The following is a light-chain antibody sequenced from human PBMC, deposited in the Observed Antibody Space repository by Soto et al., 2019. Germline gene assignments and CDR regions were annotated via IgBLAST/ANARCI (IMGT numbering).Light chain of an antibody. Sequence: QSALTQPASVSDSPGQSITISCTGTSSDVGGSNFVSWYQQHPGNPPKLIIYDVANRPSGVSNRFSGSKSGSTASLIISRLQTEDEADYYCVSYTSSTTYVFGTVTKLTVL. CDR3: VSYTSSTTYV. CDR2: DVA. V-gene: IGLV2-14*03. J-gene: IGLJ1*01. CDR1: SSDVGGSNF.